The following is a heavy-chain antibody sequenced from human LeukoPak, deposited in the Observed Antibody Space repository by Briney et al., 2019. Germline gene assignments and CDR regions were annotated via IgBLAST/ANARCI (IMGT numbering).Heavy chain of an antibody. J-gene: IGHJ4*02. D-gene: IGHD4-17*01. CDR3: ARRWDYGDQFDY. CDR2: IDPSDSYT. CDR1: GYSFTTYW. Sequence: GESLKISCKGSGYSFTTYWITWVRQMPGKGLEWMGRIDPSDSYTNYSPSFQGHVTISSDKSISTAYLQWSSLKASDTAIYYCARRWDYGDQFDYWGQGTLVTVSS. V-gene: IGHV5-10-1*01.